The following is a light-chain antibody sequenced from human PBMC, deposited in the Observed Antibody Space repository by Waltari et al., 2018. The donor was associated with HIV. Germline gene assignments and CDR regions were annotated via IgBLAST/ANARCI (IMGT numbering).Light chain of an antibody. J-gene: IGLJ3*02. CDR3: YSTDSSDNYGV. CDR1: ALPKSY. CDR2: EDN. V-gene: IGLV3-10*01. Sequence: SYELTQPPSVSVSPGQTARITCSGDALPKSYTYWDQPQSAQAPVLVIHEDNKRPSGIPERFSGSSSGTMATLTINGAQVGDEADYYCYSTDSSDNYGVFGGGTKLTVL.